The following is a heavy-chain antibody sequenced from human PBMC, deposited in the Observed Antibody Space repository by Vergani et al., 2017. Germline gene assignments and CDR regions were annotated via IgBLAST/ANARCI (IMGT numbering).Heavy chain of an antibody. CDR1: KFTLSNFA. V-gene: IGHV3-30*02. CDR2: IRNDGRNK. D-gene: IGHD3-16*02. Sequence: QVQLVESGGGVVQPGESLRLSCAASKFTLSNFAMHWVRQAPGKGLEWVAVIRNDGRNKYYADSVKGRFTISRDNFKNTLFLHMNSLRAEDTAVYFCAEAIRDTPPRVGMDVWGQGTTVTVSS. J-gene: IGHJ6*02. CDR3: AEAIRDTPPRVGMDV.